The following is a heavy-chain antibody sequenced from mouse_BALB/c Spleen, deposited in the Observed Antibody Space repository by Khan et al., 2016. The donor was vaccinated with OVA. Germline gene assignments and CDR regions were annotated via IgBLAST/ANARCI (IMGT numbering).Heavy chain of an antibody. Sequence: QVQLKESGAELARPGASVKMSCKASGYTFTSYTIHWIKKRPGQGLEWIGYINPSNGYTNYNQKFKDKATLTTDKSSTTAYLQLSSLTSDDSAIYNCVRDGAYHGNDDWLAYWGQGTLVTVSA. D-gene: IGHD2-14*01. CDR2: INPSNGYT. CDR3: VRDGAYHGNDDWLAY. V-gene: IGHV1-4*01. CDR1: GYTFTSYT. J-gene: IGHJ3*01.